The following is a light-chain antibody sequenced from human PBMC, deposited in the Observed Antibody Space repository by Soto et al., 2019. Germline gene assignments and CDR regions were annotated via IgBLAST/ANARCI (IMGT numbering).Light chain of an antibody. CDR1: QSVSSSY. CDR2: GAS. Sequence: ELVFTQSPGTLSLSPGERATLSCRASQSVSSSYLAWYQQKPGQAPRLLIYGASSRATGIPDRFSGSGSGTDFTLTISRLEPEDFAVYYCQQYGSSPQITFGGGTKV. J-gene: IGKJ4*01. CDR3: QQYGSSPQIT. V-gene: IGKV3-20*01.